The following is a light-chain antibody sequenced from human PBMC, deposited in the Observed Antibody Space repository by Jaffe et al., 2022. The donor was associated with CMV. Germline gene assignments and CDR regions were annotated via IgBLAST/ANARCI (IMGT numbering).Light chain of an antibody. CDR3: QQSYNTPIT. J-gene: IGKJ5*01. Sequence: DIQMTQSPSSLSASVGDRVTITCRASQSVGSYLSWYQRKPGKAPKLLIYAASSLHSGVPSRFSGSGSGTDFTLTISSLQPEDFATYYCQQSYNTPITFGQGTRLEIK. CDR2: AAS. CDR1: QSVGSY. V-gene: IGKV1-39*01.